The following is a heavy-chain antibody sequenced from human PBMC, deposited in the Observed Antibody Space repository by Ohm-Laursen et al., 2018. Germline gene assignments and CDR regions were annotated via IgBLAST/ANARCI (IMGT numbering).Heavy chain of an antibody. V-gene: IGHV4-34*01. D-gene: IGHD3-3*01. J-gene: IGHJ4*02. CDR2: IYYSGST. Sequence: SETLSLTCAVYGGSFSGYYWSWIRQPPGKGLECIGSIYYSGSTYYNPSLKSRVTISVDTPKKQFSLKLSSLTAADTAVYYCADFEDYWGQGTLVTVSS. CDR1: GGSFSGYY. CDR3: ADFEDY.